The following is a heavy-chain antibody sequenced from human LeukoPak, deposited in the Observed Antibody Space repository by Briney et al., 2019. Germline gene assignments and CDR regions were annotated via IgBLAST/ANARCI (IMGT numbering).Heavy chain of an antibody. V-gene: IGHV4-61*01. CDR1: GGSISSSSYY. J-gene: IGHJ3*02. Sequence: SETLSLTCTVSGGSISSSSYYWRWIRQPPGKGLEWIGYIYYSGSTNYNPSLKSRVTISVDTSKNQFSLKLSSVTAADTAVYYCARVEARVNAFDIWGQGTMVTVSS. CDR2: IYYSGST. CDR3: ARVEARVNAFDI. D-gene: IGHD6-6*01.